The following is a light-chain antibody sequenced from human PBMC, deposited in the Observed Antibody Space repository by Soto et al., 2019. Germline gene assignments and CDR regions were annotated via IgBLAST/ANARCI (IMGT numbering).Light chain of an antibody. Sequence: DIQFTQSRSTVSASVGDRVAITWRASQSISRLVAWYQQKPGRAPELLIYDASKLKSGVPSRFSGSGSGTELSLTITSRQPDYSAMYCCQQYNGYSWTFGRGTKVDIK. V-gene: IGKV1-5*01. CDR1: QSISRL. CDR3: QQYNGYSWT. J-gene: IGKJ1*01. CDR2: DAS.